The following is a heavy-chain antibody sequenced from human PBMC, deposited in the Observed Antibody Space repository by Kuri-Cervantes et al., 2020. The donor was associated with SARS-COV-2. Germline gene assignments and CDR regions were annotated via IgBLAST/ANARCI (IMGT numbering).Heavy chain of an antibody. CDR2: ISYDGSNK. CDR1: GFTFSSYA. Sequence: GGSLRLSCAASGFTFSSYAMHWVRQAPGKGLEWVAVISYDGSNKYYADSVKGRFTISRDNAKNSLYLQMNSLRVEDTALYYCATTDYDSSGSTFDIWGQGAMVTVSS. CDR3: ATTDYDSSGSTFDI. V-gene: IGHV3-30-3*01. D-gene: IGHD3-22*01. J-gene: IGHJ3*02.